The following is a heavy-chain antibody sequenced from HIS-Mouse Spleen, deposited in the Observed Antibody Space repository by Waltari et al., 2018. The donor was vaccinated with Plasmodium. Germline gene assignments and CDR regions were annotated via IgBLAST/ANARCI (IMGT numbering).Heavy chain of an antibody. Sequence: QLQLQESGPGLVKPSETLSLTCTVPGGSISTSSSYWGWIRQPPGKGLEWIGSIYYSGSTYYNPSLKSRVTISVDTSKNQFSLKLSSVTAADTAAYYCARRGGSYYYFDYWGQGTLVTVSS. J-gene: IGHJ4*02. D-gene: IGHD1-26*01. CDR1: GGSISTSSSY. CDR2: IYYSGST. CDR3: ARRGGSYYYFDY. V-gene: IGHV4-39*01.